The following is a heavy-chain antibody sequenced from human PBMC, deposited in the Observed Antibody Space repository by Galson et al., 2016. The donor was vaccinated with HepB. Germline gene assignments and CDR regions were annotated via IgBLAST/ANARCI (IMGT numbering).Heavy chain of an antibody. Sequence: SLRLSCAASGFRFDNYGMNWVRQTPGEGLEWVAVMSHDGSKKYYADSVKGRLTISRDNSKNTFYLQMVSLRPEDTAVYYCAKVLTGSMGLGVVDNWGQGTLVTVSS. V-gene: IGHV3-30*18. J-gene: IGHJ4*02. D-gene: IGHD1-26*01. CDR3: AKVLTGSMGLGVVDN. CDR1: GFRFDNYG. CDR2: MSHDGSKK.